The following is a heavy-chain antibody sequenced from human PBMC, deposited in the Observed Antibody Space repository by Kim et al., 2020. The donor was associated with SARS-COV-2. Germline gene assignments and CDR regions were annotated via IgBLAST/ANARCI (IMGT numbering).Heavy chain of an antibody. V-gene: IGHV4-34*01. CDR1: GGSFSGYY. Sequence: SETLSLTCAVYGGSFSGYYWSWIRQPPGKGLEWIGEINHSGSTNYNPSLKSRVTISVDTSKNQFSLKLSSVTAADTAVYYCARGLAKQWLVFFLDFWGQGTLVTVSS. CDR2: INHSGST. D-gene: IGHD6-19*01. CDR3: ARGLAKQWLVFFLDF. J-gene: IGHJ4*02.